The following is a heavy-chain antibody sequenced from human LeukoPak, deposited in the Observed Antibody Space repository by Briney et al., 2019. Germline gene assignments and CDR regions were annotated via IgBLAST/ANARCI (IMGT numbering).Heavy chain of an antibody. CDR1: GGSISSSSYY. Sequence: SETLSLTCTVSGGSISSSSYYWGWIRQPPGKGLEWIGSIYYSGSTNYNPSLKSRVTMSVDTSKNQFSLKLSSVTAADTAVYYCARAPYSGSYHGGYYFDYWGQGTLVTVSS. D-gene: IGHD1-26*01. V-gene: IGHV4-39*07. CDR3: ARAPYSGSYHGGYYFDY. CDR2: IYYSGST. J-gene: IGHJ4*02.